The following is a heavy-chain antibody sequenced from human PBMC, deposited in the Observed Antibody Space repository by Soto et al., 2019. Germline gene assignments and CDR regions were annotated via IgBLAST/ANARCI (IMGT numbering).Heavy chain of an antibody. CDR2: IYYSGNT. CDR1: GCSISSGYYY. J-gene: IGHJ6*01. V-gene: IGHV4-30-4*01. D-gene: IGHD2-15*01. Sequence: PSETLSLTCSASGCSISSGYYYWSWSGQPTGKGLEWIGNIYYSGNTYYNPSLKTRLIIAIDTNEHQYSLKVGCVSAAKRAVYYCPSFLLHGMGVLGQGTKVTLSS. CDR3: PSFLLHGMGV.